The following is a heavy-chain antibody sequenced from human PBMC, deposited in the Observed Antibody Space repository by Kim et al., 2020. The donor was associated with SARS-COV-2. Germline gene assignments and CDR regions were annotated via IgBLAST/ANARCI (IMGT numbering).Heavy chain of an antibody. CDR1: GGSFSGYY. J-gene: IGHJ6*02. CDR3: ARGYCSSTSCYGGGGYFGYYYGMDV. Sequence: SETLSLTCAVYGGSFSGYYWSWIRQPPGKGLEWIGEINHSGSTNYNPSLKSRVTISVDTSKNQFSLKLSSVTAADTAVYYCARGYCSSTSCYGGGGYFGYYYGMDVWGQGTTVTVSS. CDR2: INHSGST. D-gene: IGHD2-2*01. V-gene: IGHV4-34*01.